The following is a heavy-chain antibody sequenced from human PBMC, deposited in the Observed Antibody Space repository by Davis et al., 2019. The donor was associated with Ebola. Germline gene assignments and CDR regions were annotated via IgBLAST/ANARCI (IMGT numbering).Heavy chain of an antibody. V-gene: IGHV3-74*01. CDR3: VRDTKYSFDY. D-gene: IGHD1-26*01. CDR2: IKSDGST. J-gene: IGHJ4*01. CDR1: GFTFSNYW. Sequence: HTGGSLRLSCVASGFTFSNYWMHWVRQVPGKGLVWVSQIKSDGSTSYADSVRGRFTISRDNAKNILYLQMNSLTFEDTAMYYCVRDTKYSFDYWGHGTLVSVSS.